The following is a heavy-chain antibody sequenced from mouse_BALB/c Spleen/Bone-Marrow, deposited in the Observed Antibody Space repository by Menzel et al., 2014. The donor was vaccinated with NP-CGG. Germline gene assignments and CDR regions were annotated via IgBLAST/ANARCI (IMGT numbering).Heavy chain of an antibody. D-gene: IGHD1-1*02. J-gene: IGHJ4*01. CDR1: GFSLSRHS. Sequence: VMLVESGPGLVAPSQSLSITCTVSGFSLSRHSVHWVRQPPGKGLEWLGMIWGGGSTDYNSALKSRLSIGKDNSKSQVFLKMNSLQTDDTAMYYCARSGHYAMDYWGQGTSVTVSS. CDR2: IWGGGST. CDR3: ARSGHYAMDY. V-gene: IGHV2-6-4*01.